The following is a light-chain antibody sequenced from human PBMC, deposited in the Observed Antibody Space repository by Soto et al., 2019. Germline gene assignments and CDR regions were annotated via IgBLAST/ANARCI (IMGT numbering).Light chain of an antibody. J-gene: IGKJ3*01. CDR1: QNVLYSSNNKNY. CDR2: WAS. V-gene: IGKV4-1*01. CDR3: QQYYTSPVT. Sequence: DSVMTQSPDSLSVSLGERATINCKSSQNVLYSSNNKNYLAWYQQKPGQPPKLLIYWASTRQSGVPDRFSGSGYVTDFTLTISSLQSEAVALYYCQQYYTSPVTFGPGTKVDIK.